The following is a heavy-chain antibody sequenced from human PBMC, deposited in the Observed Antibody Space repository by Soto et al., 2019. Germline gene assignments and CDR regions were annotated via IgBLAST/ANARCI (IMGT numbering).Heavy chain of an antibody. J-gene: IGHJ4*02. CDR3: ARSGKSNGLVFDY. CDR1: GSSISSYY. D-gene: IGHD5-18*01. CDR2: IYYSGST. V-gene: IGHV4-59*03. Sequence: SETLSLTCTVSGSSISSYYWSWIRQTPGKGLEWIAYIYYSGSTNYNPSLKSRVTISADTSRTQFSLKLTVVTAADTAVYYCARSGKSNGLVFDYWGQGTLVTVSS.